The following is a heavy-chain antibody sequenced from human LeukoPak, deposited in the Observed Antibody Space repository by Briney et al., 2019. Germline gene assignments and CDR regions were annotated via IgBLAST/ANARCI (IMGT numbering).Heavy chain of an antibody. CDR1: GYTFTSYA. V-gene: IGHV1-3*01. CDR2: INAGNGNT. Sequence: ASVKVSCKASGYTFTSYAMHWVRQAPGQRLEWMGWINAGNGNTKYSQKFQGRVTITRDTSASTAYMELSSLRSEDTAVYYCARSIAVAGTYSYWGQGTLVTVSS. D-gene: IGHD6-19*01. J-gene: IGHJ4*02. CDR3: ARSIAVAGTYSY.